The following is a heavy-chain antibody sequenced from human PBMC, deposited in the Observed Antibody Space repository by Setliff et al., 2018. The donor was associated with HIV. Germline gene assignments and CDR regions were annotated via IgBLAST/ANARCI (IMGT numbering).Heavy chain of an antibody. CDR2: ISSSSSTI. V-gene: IGHV3-48*01. J-gene: IGHJ4*02. Sequence: PGGSQRLSCAASGFTFSYYSMNWVRQAPGKGLEWVSYISSSSSTIYYADSVKGRFAVSRDNSKNTLYLQMNSLRAEDTAVYYCARDPFLAQGFWSGYYSDYWGQGTLVTVSS. D-gene: IGHD3-3*01. CDR3: ARDPFLAQGFWSGYYSDY. CDR1: GFTFSYYS.